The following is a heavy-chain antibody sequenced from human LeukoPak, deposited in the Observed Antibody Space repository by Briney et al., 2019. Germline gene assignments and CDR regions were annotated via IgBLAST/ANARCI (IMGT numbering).Heavy chain of an antibody. CDR3: ARGGASSIPLDY. CDR2: ISNSGST. CDR1: GGSIGGNSY. V-gene: IGHV4-61*01. D-gene: IGHD1-26*01. Sequence: SSETLSLTCTVSGGSIGGNSYWSWIRQPPGKGPEWIGHISNSGSTYYSPSLSSRVTISLDTSKNQFSLKLRSVTAADTAVHYCARGGASSIPLDYWGRGTLVTVSS. J-gene: IGHJ4*02.